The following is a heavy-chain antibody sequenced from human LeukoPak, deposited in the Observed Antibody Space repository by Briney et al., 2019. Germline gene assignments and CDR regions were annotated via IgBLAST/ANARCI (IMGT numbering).Heavy chain of an antibody. CDR3: ARDLAVAGTFDY. D-gene: IGHD6-19*01. V-gene: IGHV3-21*01. CDR1: GFTFSSNA. CDR2: ISMSSTYI. J-gene: IGHJ4*02. Sequence: GGSLRLSCAASGFTFSSNAMNWVRQAPGNGLEWVSSISMSSTYIYYADSVKGRFTISRDNAKNSLYLQMDSLRDEDTAVYYCARDLAVAGTFDYWGQGTLVTVSS.